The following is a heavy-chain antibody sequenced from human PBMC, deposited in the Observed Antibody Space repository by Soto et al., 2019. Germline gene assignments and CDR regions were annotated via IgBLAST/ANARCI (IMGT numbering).Heavy chain of an antibody. Sequence: PGGSLRLSCAAPGFAFSSYSMNWVRQAPGRGLEWVSSISSSGSYIYYADSVKGRSTISRDNAKNSLYLQMNSLRAEDTAVYYCARGQYSGYGTQDYWGQGTLVTVSS. CDR1: GFAFSSYS. J-gene: IGHJ4*02. V-gene: IGHV3-21*01. D-gene: IGHD5-12*01. CDR2: ISSSGSYI. CDR3: ARGQYSGYGTQDY.